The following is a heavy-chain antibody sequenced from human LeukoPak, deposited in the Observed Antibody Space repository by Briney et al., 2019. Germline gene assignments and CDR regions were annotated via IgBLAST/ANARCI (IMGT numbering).Heavy chain of an antibody. CDR3: ATLLPGV. CDR2: INSDGSIT. D-gene: IGHD1-26*01. V-gene: IGHV3-74*01. CDR1: GFTISNYW. J-gene: IGHJ4*02. Sequence: GGSLRLSCVASGFTISNYWMHWVRQAPGKGLVWVSRINSDGSITTYADSVKGRFTISRDNAQNTMYLQMNSLRDEDTAVYYCATLLPGVWGQGTLVTVSS.